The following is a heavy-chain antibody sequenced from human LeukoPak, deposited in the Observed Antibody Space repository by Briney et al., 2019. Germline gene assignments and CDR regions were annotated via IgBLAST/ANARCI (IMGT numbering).Heavy chain of an antibody. J-gene: IGHJ3*02. CDR2: IYTSGTT. CDR3: ARGHTVTDDAFEN. V-gene: IGHV4-61*02. D-gene: IGHD4-17*01. Sequence: PSETLSLTCTVSGGSISGGSFYWSWIRQPAGKGLEWIGRIYTSGTTNYNPSLRSRVTISINTSKNQFSLNLSSVTAADTAMYYCARGHTVTDDAFENWGKGTMVIVSS. CDR1: GGSISGGSFY.